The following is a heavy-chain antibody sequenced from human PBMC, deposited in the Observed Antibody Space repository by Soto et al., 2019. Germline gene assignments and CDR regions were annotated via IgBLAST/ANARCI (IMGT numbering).Heavy chain of an antibody. Sequence: EVQLLESGGGLVQPGGSLRLSCAASGFTFSSYAMSWVRQAPGKGLGWVSAISGSGGSTYYADSVKGRFTISRDNSKNTLYLQMNSLRAEDTAVYYCAKDQGIYDFWSGYSYYFDYWGQGTLVTVSS. CDR1: GFTFSSYA. V-gene: IGHV3-23*01. J-gene: IGHJ4*02. CDR2: ISGSGGST. CDR3: AKDQGIYDFWSGYSYYFDY. D-gene: IGHD3-3*01.